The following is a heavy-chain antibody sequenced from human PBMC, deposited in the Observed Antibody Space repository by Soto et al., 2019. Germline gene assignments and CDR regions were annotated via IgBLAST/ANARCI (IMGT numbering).Heavy chain of an antibody. CDR2: IYSGGST. CDR3: ARLTGYSSGWKHDY. D-gene: IGHD6-19*01. Sequence: PGGSLRLSCAASGFTVSNNYMSWVRQAPGKGLEWVSLIYSGGSTFYADSVKGRFIISRDNSKNTLYLQMSRLTDEDTAVYYCARLTGYSSGWKHDYWGQGTLVTVSS. V-gene: IGHV3-66*01. J-gene: IGHJ4*02. CDR1: GFTVSNNY.